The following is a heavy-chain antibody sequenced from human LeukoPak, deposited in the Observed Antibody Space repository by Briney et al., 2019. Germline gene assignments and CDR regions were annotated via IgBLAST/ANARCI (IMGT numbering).Heavy chain of an antibody. V-gene: IGHV4-4*02. CDR1: GGSISSSNW. D-gene: IGHD4-17*01. J-gene: IGHJ4*02. CDR3: ARGRSDYADY. CDR2: IYHSGST. Sequence: SETLSLTCAVSGGSISSSNWWSWVRQPPGKGLEWIGEIYHSGSTNYNPSLKSQVTISVDTSKNQFSLKLSSVTAADTAVYYCARGRSDYADYWGQGTLVTVSS.